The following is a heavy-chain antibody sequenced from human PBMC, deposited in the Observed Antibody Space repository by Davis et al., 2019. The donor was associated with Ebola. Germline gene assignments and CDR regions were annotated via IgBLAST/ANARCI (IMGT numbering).Heavy chain of an antibody. D-gene: IGHD3-10*01. CDR3: ARGHTYGSMVYGLDV. CDR1: GGSISSSSSY. CDR2: IFYSGST. J-gene: IGHJ6*02. Sequence: SETLSPCTVSGGSISSSSSYWGWIRQPPGKGLEWIGNIFYSGSTYYNPSLKSRVTISVDTSKNQFSVKVTSVTAADTAVYYCARGHTYGSMVYGLDVWGHGATVTVSS. V-gene: IGHV4-39*01.